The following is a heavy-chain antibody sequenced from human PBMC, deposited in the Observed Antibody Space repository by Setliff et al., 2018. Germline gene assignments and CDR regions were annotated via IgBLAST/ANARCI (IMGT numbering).Heavy chain of an antibody. D-gene: IGHD1-26*01. V-gene: IGHV1-46*01. CDR3: ARRMWELRSDAFDI. CDR2: INPSGGST. CDR1: GYTFTSYY. J-gene: IGHJ3*02. Sequence: ASVKVSCKASGYTFTSYYMHWVRQAPGPGLEWMGMINPSGGSTSYAQKLQGRVTMTRDTSTSTVYMELSSLRSEDTAVYYCARRMWELRSDAFDIWGQGTMVTVSS.